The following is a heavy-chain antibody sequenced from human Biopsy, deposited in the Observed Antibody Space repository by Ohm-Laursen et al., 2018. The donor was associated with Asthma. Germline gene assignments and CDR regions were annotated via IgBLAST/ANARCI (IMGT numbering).Heavy chain of an antibody. CDR2: HDHEEGGT. D-gene: IGHD4-17*01. Sequence: AASVKVSCKISGYSLIDLSMHWVRQAPGQGLEWMGGHDHEEGGTVNARRFQGRVTMTEDTSTDTAYMELSSLSSDDTAVYYCASDFPKDYVRYNFQFWGQGTLVTVSS. CDR3: ASDFPKDYVRYNFQF. V-gene: IGHV1-24*01. CDR1: GYSLIDLS. J-gene: IGHJ4*02.